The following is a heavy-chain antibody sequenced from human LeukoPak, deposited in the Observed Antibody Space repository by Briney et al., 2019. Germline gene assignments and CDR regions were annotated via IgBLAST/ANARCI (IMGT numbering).Heavy chain of an antibody. J-gene: IGHJ4*02. D-gene: IGHD1-26*01. V-gene: IGHV1-8*02. CDR3: ARAESGSGYYFDY. Sequence: RASVKVSCKASGGTFSSQSFSWVRQAPGQGLEWMGWMNPNSGNTGYAQKFQGRVTMTRNTSISTAYMELSSLRSEDTAVYYCARAESGSGYYFDYWGQGTLVTVSS. CDR2: MNPNSGNT. CDR1: GGTFSSQS.